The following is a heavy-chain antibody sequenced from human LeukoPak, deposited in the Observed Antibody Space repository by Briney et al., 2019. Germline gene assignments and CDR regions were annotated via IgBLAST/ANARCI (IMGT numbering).Heavy chain of an antibody. CDR3: ATGVGAIFVDAFDI. CDR1: GYTLTELF. D-gene: IGHD1-26*01. Sequence: ASVKGSCKVSGYTLTELFMHWVRQAPGKGREWMGGFDPEDGETIYAQKFQGRVTMTEDTSTDTAYMELSSLRSEDTAVYYCATGVGAIFVDAFDIWGQGTMVTVSS. J-gene: IGHJ3*02. V-gene: IGHV1-24*01. CDR2: FDPEDGET.